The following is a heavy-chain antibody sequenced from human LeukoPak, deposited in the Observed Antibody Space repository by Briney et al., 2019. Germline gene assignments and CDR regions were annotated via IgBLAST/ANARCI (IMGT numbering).Heavy chain of an antibody. CDR1: GFTFSSYA. Sequence: QAGGSLRLSCAASGFTFSSYAMSWVRQAPGKGLEWVSAISGSGGSTYYADSVKGRFTISRDNSKNTLYLQMNSLRAEDSAVYYCAKRGGANSGSYSYWGQGTLVTVSS. J-gene: IGHJ4*02. D-gene: IGHD1-26*01. V-gene: IGHV3-23*01. CDR2: ISGSGGST. CDR3: AKRGGANSGSYSY.